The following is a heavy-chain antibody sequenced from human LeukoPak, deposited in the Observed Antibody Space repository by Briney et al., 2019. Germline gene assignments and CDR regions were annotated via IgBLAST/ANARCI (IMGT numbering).Heavy chain of an antibody. Sequence: PGGSLRLSCAASGITFSGYWMHWVRQAPGKGLVWVSRINSDGSSTSYADSVKGRFTTSRDNAKNTLYLQMNSLGAEDTAVYYCYYFGSGSYSVVDYWGQGTLVTVSS. CDR2: INSDGSST. J-gene: IGHJ4*02. D-gene: IGHD3-10*01. V-gene: IGHV3-74*01. CDR3: YYFGSGSYSVVDY. CDR1: GITFSGYW.